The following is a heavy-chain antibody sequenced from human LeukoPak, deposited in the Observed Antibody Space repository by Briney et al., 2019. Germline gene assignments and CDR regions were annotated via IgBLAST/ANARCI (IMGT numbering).Heavy chain of an antibody. J-gene: IGHJ4*02. Sequence: SETLTLICAVSGGSISSYYWSWIRQPPGKGLEWIGFLYYSGSTNYNPSLKSRVTISVDTSKNHFSLKLSSVTAADTAVYYCARGPGGYSYGYYFDYWGQGTLVTVSS. CDR3: ARGPGGYSYGYYFDY. D-gene: IGHD5-18*01. CDR1: GGSISSYY. V-gene: IGHV4-59*01. CDR2: LYYSGST.